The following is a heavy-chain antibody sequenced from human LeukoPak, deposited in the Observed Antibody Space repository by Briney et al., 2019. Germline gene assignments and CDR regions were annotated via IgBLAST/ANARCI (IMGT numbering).Heavy chain of an antibody. V-gene: IGHV4-4*07. Sequence: PSXTLSLTCTVSGGSISSYYWSWIRQPAGKGLEWIGRIYNSGSTNYNPSLKRRVTISVDTSKNHFSLKLSSVTAADTAVYYCARDRGYCSGGSCYRYLDYWGQGTLVTVSS. CDR2: IYNSGST. CDR1: GGSISSYY. J-gene: IGHJ4*02. D-gene: IGHD2-15*01. CDR3: ARDRGYCSGGSCYRYLDY.